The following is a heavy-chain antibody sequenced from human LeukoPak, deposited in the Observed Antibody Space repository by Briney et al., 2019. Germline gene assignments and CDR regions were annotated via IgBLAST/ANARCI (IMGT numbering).Heavy chain of an antibody. CDR2: ISAYNGNT. V-gene: IGHV1-18*01. D-gene: IGHD6-19*01. CDR3: ARISSGWYGGYYGMDV. J-gene: IGHJ6*02. Sequence: ASVKVSCKASGGTFSSYAISWVRQAPGQGLEWMGWISAYNGNTNYAQKLQGRVTMTTDTSTSTAYMELRSLRSDDTAVYYCARISSGWYGGYYGMDVWGQGTTVTVSS. CDR1: GGTFSSYA.